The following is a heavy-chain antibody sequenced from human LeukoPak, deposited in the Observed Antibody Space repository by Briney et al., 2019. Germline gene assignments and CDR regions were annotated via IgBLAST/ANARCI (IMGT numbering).Heavy chain of an antibody. CDR1: GGSISSSSYY. V-gene: IGHV4-39*07. CDR3: ARETNRVGATSY. D-gene: IGHD1-26*01. J-gene: IGHJ4*02. Sequence: PSETLSLTCTVSGGSISSSSYYWGWIRQPPGKGLEWIGSIYYSGSTYYNPSLKSRVTISVDTSKNQFSLKPSSVTAADTAVYYCARETNRVGATSYWGQGTLVTVSS. CDR2: IYYSGST.